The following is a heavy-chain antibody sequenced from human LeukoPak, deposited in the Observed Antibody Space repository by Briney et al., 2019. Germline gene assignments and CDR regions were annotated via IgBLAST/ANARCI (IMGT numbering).Heavy chain of an antibody. Sequence: ASVKVSCKASGYTFTSYYMHWVRQAPGQGLEWMGIINPSGGSTSYAQKFQGRVTMTGDMSTSTVYMELSSLRSEDTAVYYCARASGFGETIYYYYMDVWGKGTTVTVSS. CDR2: INPSGGST. CDR1: GYTFTSYY. CDR3: ARASGFGETIYYYYMDV. V-gene: IGHV1-46*01. D-gene: IGHD3-10*01. J-gene: IGHJ6*03.